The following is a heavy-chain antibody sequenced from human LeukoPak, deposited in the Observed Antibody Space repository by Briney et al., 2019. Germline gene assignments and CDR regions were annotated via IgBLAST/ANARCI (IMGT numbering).Heavy chain of an antibody. J-gene: IGHJ4*02. Sequence: SGGSLRLSCAASGGSINSYYWSWIRQPAGKGLEWIGRIYSSGSTNYNPSLKSRVSMSVDTSKNQFSLKLTSVTAADTAVYYCARGGKATVVTMWGQGILVTVSS. CDR3: ARGGKATVVTM. CDR1: GGSINSYY. V-gene: IGHV4-4*07. CDR2: IYSSGST. D-gene: IGHD4-23*01.